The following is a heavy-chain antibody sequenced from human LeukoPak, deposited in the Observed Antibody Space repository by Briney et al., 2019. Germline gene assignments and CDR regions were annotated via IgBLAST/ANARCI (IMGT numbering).Heavy chain of an antibody. V-gene: IGHV3-23*01. CDR2: ISGSGGST. CDR3: AKYGGLLRYFDWLNWFDP. J-gene: IGHJ5*02. D-gene: IGHD3-9*01. CDR1: GFTFSSYA. Sequence: GGSLRLSCAASGFTFSSYAMSWVRQAPGKGLEWVSAISGSGGSTYYADSVKGRFTISRDNSKNTLYLQMNSLRAEDTAVYYCAKYGGLLRYFDWLNWFDPWGQGTLVTVSS.